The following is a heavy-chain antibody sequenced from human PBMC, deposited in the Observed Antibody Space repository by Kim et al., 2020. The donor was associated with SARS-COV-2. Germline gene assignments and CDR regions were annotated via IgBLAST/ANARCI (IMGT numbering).Heavy chain of an antibody. D-gene: IGHD6-13*01. CDR3: ARLRRGAAAGSPTGGMDV. J-gene: IGHJ6*02. Sequence: GGSLRLSCAASGFTFSSFSMTWVRQAPGKGLEWVSSINSDSNYIYYVDSVKGRFTISRDNAKKSLFLQMNSLRVEDTGVYYCARLRRGAAAGSPTGGMDVWSRGTTVTVSS. V-gene: IGHV3-21*01. CDR1: GFTFSSFS. CDR2: INSDSNYI.